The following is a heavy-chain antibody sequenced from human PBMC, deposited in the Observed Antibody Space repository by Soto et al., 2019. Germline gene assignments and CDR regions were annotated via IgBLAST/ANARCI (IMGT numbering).Heavy chain of an antibody. CDR2: IKQDGREK. V-gene: IGHV3-7*01. CDR1: DFTIVGYW. CDR3: ARAWNWNDREYFDY. D-gene: IGHD1-1*01. Sequence: PCGALRLSCAASDFTIVGYWVSCVGKTGVKGLEWVANIKQDGREKYYVDSVKGRFTISRDNAKNSLYLQMNSLRAEDTAVYYCARAWNWNDREYFDYWGQGTLVTVSS. J-gene: IGHJ4*02.